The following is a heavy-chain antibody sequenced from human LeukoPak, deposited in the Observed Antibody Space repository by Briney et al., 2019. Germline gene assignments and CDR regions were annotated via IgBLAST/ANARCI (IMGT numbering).Heavy chain of an antibody. CDR2: IYTSGST. Sequence: PSETLSLTCTVSGGSISSYYWSWIRQPAGKGLEWIGRIYTSGSTNYNPSLKSRVTMSVDTSKNQFSLKLSSVTAADTAVYYCAREQTYYDFWSGHLPLDIWGQGTMVTVSS. CDR1: GGSISSYY. V-gene: IGHV4-4*07. CDR3: AREQTYYDFWSGHLPLDI. D-gene: IGHD3-3*01. J-gene: IGHJ3*02.